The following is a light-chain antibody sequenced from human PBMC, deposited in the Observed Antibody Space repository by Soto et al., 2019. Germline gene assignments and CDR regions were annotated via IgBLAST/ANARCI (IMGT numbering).Light chain of an antibody. CDR1: QDIRND. CDR3: LLDYAYFWA. Sequence: IQMTQSPSSLSASVRDRVTIVCRASQDIRNDLGWYQQKPGKVPKLLIYAASTLQSGVPSRFSGSGSGRDFTLTISSLQPEDFATYYCLLDYAYFWAFGQGTKVDIK. V-gene: IGKV1-6*01. J-gene: IGKJ1*01. CDR2: AAS.